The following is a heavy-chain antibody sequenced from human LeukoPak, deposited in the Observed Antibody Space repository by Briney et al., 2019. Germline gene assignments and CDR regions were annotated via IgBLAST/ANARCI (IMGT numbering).Heavy chain of an antibody. V-gene: IGHV1-69*01. Sequence: SSVKVSCTASGGTFSSYAISWVRQAPGQGLEWMGGIIPIFGTANYAQKFQGRVTITADESTSTAYMELSSLRSEDTAVYCCARFCSSTSCPTRSYYYYYGMDVWGQGTTVTVSS. D-gene: IGHD2-2*01. CDR1: GGTFSSYA. CDR2: IIPIFGTA. J-gene: IGHJ6*02. CDR3: ARFCSSTSCPTRSYYYYYGMDV.